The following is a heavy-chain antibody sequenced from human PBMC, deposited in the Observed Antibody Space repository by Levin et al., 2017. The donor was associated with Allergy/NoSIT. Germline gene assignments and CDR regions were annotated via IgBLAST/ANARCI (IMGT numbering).Heavy chain of an antibody. Sequence: GGSLRLSCAASGFSFSTYGMHWVRQAPGKGLEWVAVIGFDGNIKYYVDSVKGRFTISRDNSKNTLYLQMNSLRAEDTAVYHCASEYSGYAFDYWGQGTLVTVSS. CDR2: IGFDGNIK. V-gene: IGHV3-30*03. CDR3: ASEYSGYAFDY. J-gene: IGHJ4*02. D-gene: IGHD5-12*01. CDR1: GFSFSTYG.